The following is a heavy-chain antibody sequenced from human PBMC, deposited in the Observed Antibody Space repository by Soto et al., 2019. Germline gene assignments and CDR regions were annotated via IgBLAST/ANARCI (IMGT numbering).Heavy chain of an antibody. D-gene: IGHD3-22*01. CDR3: PSVYDCDSSGDPWFHP. Sequence: GGYLRLSCAASGFTFSSYSMNWVRQAPGKGLEWVSSISSSSSYMYYADSVKGRFTISRVNAKNSLYLQMNSLRAEDTAVYYCPSVYDCDSSGDPWFHPWGQGALVTTSS. V-gene: IGHV3-21*01. CDR1: GFTFSSYS. CDR2: ISSSSSYM. J-gene: IGHJ5*02.